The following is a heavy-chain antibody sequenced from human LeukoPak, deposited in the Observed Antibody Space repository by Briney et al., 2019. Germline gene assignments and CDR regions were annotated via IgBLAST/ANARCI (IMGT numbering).Heavy chain of an antibody. CDR3: ARVRYNYGDSDY. Sequence: SETLSLTCTVSGGSISSSSYYWSWIRQPAGKGLEWIGRIYVIGSTNYNPSLRSRVTITMDTSKNQFSLKLSSVTAADTAVYYCARVRYNYGDSDYWGQGTLVTVSS. CDR1: GGSISSSSYY. V-gene: IGHV4-61*02. D-gene: IGHD5-18*01. J-gene: IGHJ4*02. CDR2: IYVIGST.